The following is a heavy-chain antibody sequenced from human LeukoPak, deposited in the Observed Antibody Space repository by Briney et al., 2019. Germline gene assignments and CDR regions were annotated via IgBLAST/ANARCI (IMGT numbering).Heavy chain of an antibody. V-gene: IGHV1-46*01. D-gene: IGHD6-19*01. Sequence: ASVKVSCKASGYTFTSYYMHWVRQAPGQGLEWMGIINPSGGSTSYAQKFQGRVTMTRDTSTSTVYMELSSLRSEDTAVYYCARDRVAGPVYYYYGMDVWGQGTTVTVSS. CDR1: GYTFTSYY. CDR3: ARDRVAGPVYYYYGMDV. J-gene: IGHJ6*02. CDR2: INPSGGST.